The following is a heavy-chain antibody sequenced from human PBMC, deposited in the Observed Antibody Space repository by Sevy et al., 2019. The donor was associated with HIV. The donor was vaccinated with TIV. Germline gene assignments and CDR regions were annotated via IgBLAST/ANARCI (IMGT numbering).Heavy chain of an antibody. CDR2: IWYDGSNK. Sequence: GGSLRLSCAASGFTFSSYGMHWVRQAPGKGLEWVAVIWYDGSNKYYADSVKGRFTISRDNSKNTLYLQMNSLRAEDTAVYYCARDPYRITIFGVVRPDYGMDVWGQGTTVTVSS. CDR1: GFTFSSYG. CDR3: ARDPYRITIFGVVRPDYGMDV. V-gene: IGHV3-33*01. D-gene: IGHD3-3*01. J-gene: IGHJ6*02.